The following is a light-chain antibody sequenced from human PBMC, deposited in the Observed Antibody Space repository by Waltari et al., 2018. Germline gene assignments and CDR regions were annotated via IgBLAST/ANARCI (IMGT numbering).Light chain of an antibody. V-gene: IGKV3-15*01. Sequence: ETVMTQSPATLSVSPGERATLSCRASQSVSSNLAWYQQKPGQAPRLLIYGASTRATGIPARFSGSGSGTECTLTISSLQSEDFAVYYCQQYNNWPPLYTFGQGTKLEIK. CDR2: GAS. CDR3: QQYNNWPPLYT. J-gene: IGKJ2*01. CDR1: QSVSSN.